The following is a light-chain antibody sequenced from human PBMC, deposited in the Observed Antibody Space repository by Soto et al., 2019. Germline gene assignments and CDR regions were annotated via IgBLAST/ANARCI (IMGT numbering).Light chain of an antibody. J-gene: IGKJ4*01. CDR3: QQYGSSLGVT. CDR2: GAS. V-gene: IGKV3-15*01. CDR1: QSVSSN. Sequence: EIVMTQSPATLSVSPGERATLSCRASQSVSSNLAWYQQKPGQAPRLLIYGASTRATSIPARFSGSGSGTDFTLTISRLEPEDFAVYYCQQYGSSLGVTFGGGTKVEIK.